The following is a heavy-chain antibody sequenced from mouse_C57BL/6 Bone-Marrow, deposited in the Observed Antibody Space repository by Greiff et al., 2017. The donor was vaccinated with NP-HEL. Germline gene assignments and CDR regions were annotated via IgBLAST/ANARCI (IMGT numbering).Heavy chain of an antibody. CDR3: ARDRRTGGWGYFDY. J-gene: IGHJ2*01. V-gene: IGHV3-1*01. Sequence: EVKVEESGPGMVKPSQSLSLTCTVTGYSITSGYDWHWIRHFPGNKLEWMGYISYSGSTNYNPSLKSRISITHDTSKNHFFLKLNSVTTEDTATYYGARDRRTGGWGYFDYWGQGTTLTVSS. CDR1: GYSITSGYD. CDR2: ISYSGST. D-gene: IGHD4-1*01.